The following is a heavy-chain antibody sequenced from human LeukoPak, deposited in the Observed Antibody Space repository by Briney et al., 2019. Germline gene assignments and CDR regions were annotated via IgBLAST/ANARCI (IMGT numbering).Heavy chain of an antibody. D-gene: IGHD5-18*01. CDR3: AKWPSGYSYGSYPFDY. V-gene: IGHV3-30*18. J-gene: IGHJ4*02. Sequence: GRSLRLSCAASGFTFSSYGMHWVRQAPGQGLEWVAVISYDGSNKYYADSVKGRFTISRDNSKNTLYLQMNSLRAEDTAVYYCAKWPSGYSYGSYPFDYWGQGTLVTVSS. CDR1: GFTFSSYG. CDR2: ISYDGSNK.